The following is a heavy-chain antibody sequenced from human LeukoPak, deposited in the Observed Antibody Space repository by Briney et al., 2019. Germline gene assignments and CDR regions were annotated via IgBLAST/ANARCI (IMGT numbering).Heavy chain of an antibody. J-gene: IGHJ4*02. Sequence: GGSLRLSCAASGITVSSNYMSWVRQAPGKGLEWVSVMYSGGNTYYADSVKGRFTISRDKSKNTLYLQMNSLRAEDTAVYYCARGIGSKVFFDLWGQGTLVTVSS. D-gene: IGHD2/OR15-2a*01. CDR3: ARGIGSKVFFDL. V-gene: IGHV3-53*01. CDR1: GITVSSNY. CDR2: MYSGGNT.